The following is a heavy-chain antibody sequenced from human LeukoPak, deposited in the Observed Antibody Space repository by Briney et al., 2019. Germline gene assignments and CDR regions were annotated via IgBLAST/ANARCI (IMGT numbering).Heavy chain of an antibody. Sequence: SETLSLTCTVSGGSVSSSYWYWIRQPPGKGLEWIGCIYYSGSTNYNPSLKSRVTISVDTSKKQFSLKLKSVTAADTAVYYCAREEVAGYYFDYWGQGTLVTVSS. D-gene: IGHD6-19*01. CDR3: AREEVAGYYFDY. J-gene: IGHJ4*02. CDR1: GGSVSSSY. V-gene: IGHV4-59*02. CDR2: IYYSGST.